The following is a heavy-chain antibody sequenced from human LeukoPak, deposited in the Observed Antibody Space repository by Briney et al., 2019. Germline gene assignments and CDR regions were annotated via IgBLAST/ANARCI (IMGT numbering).Heavy chain of an antibody. V-gene: IGHV1-2*02. D-gene: IGHD1/OR15-1a*01. Sequence: ASVKVSCKASGYTVTGYYMHWVRQAPGQGLEWMGWIYPNSGGTTYAQKFQGRVTMTRDTSISTAYMELSRLESDDTAIYYCARDTPGNNFEYWGQGTLVSVSS. CDR3: ARDTPGNNFEY. CDR1: GYTVTGYY. CDR2: IYPNSGGT. J-gene: IGHJ4*02.